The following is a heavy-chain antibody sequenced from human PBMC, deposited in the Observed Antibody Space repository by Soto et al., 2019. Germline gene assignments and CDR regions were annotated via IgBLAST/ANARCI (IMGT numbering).Heavy chain of an antibody. CDR3: ARASRFGERTAYYFDY. CDR2: IYHSGST. Sequence: QLQLQESGSGLVKPSQTLSLTCAVSGGSISSGGYSRSWIRQPPGKGLEWIGYIYHSGSTYYNPSLESRVTISVDRSKIQFSLKLSAVTAADTAVYYCARASRFGERTAYYFDYWGQGTLVTVSS. J-gene: IGHJ4*02. V-gene: IGHV4-30-2*01. D-gene: IGHD3-10*01. CDR1: GGSISSGGYS.